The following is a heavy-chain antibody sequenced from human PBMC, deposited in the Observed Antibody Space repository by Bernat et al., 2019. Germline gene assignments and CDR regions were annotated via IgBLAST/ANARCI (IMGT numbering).Heavy chain of an antibody. J-gene: IGHJ3*02. CDR3: ATALLVYSSSSDAFDI. CDR1: GYSISSGYY. Sequence: QVQLQESGPGLVKPSETLSLTCAVSGYSISSGYYWGWIRQPPGKGLEWIGSIYHSGSTYYNPSLKSRVTISVDTSKNQFSLKLSSVTAADTAVYYCATALLVYSSSSDAFDIWGQGTMVTVSS. CDR2: IYHSGST. D-gene: IGHD6-6*01. V-gene: IGHV4-38-2*01.